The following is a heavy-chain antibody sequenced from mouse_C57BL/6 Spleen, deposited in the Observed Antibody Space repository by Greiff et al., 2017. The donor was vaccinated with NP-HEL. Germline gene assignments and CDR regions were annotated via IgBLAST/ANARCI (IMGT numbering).Heavy chain of an antibody. CDR1: GYTFTDYE. J-gene: IGHJ3*01. V-gene: IGHV1-15*01. D-gene: IGHD4-1*01. CDR2: IDPETGGT. CDR3: TRERLGSWFAY. Sequence: QVQLQQSGAELVRPGASVTLSCKASGYTFTDYEMHWVKQTPVHGLEWIGAIDPETGGTAYNQKFKGKAILTADKSSSTAYMELRSLTSEDSAVYYCTRERLGSWFAYWGQGTLVTVSA.